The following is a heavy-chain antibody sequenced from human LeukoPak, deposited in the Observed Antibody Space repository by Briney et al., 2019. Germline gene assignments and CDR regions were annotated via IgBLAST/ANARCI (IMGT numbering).Heavy chain of an antibody. CDR2: IIPILGIA. V-gene: IGHV1-69*04. Sequence: SVKVSCKASGGTFSSYAISWVRQAPGQGLEWMGRIIPILGIANYAQKFQGRVTITADKSTSTAYMGLSSLRSEDTAVYYCARDHPNYDILTGYGDGFDYWGQGTLVTVSS. J-gene: IGHJ4*02. CDR1: GGTFSSYA. D-gene: IGHD3-9*01. CDR3: ARDHPNYDILTGYGDGFDY.